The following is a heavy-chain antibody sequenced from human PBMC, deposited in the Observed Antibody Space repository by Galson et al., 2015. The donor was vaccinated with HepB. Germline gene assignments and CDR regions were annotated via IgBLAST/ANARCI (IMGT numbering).Heavy chain of an antibody. J-gene: IGHJ3*01. CDR2: IYYSGST. CDR3: AILGATGVTLPL. Sequence: ETLSLTCTVSGGSISSSSYYWGWIRQPPGKGLEWIGSIYYSGSTYYNPSLKSRVTISVDTSQNQFSLRVNSVTAADTAVYYCAILGATGVTLPLWGQGTMVTVSS. D-gene: IGHD2-21*02. V-gene: IGHV4-39*01. CDR1: GGSISSSSYY.